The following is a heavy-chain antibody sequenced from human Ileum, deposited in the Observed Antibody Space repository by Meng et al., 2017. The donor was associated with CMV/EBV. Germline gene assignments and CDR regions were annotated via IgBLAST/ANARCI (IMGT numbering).Heavy chain of an antibody. CDR2: ISWNSGGI. Sequence: GGSLRLSCATSGFTFDDYAMHWVRQAPGKGLEWVSGISWNSGGIGYADSVKGRFTISRDNAKNSLYLQMNSLRAEDTALYYCSKADGYSSSRYGIDYWGQGTLVTVSS. CDR1: GFTFDDYA. CDR3: SKADGYSSSRYGIDY. J-gene: IGHJ4*02. D-gene: IGHD6-13*01. V-gene: IGHV3-9*01.